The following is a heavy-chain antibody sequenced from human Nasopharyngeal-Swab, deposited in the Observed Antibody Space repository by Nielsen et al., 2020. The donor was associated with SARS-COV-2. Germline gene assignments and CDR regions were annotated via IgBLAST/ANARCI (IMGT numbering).Heavy chain of an antibody. CDR3: ARDFAFSDSSGYYHF. CDR1: GFTVSNYG. Sequence: GESLKISCAASGFTVSNYGMHWVRQAPGKGLEWVAVIWYDGSNKYYADSVKGRFTISRDNSKNTLYLQMNSLRAEDTAVYYCARDFAFSDSSGYYHFWGQGTLVTVSS. V-gene: IGHV3-33*01. CDR2: IWYDGSNK. D-gene: IGHD3-22*01. J-gene: IGHJ4*02.